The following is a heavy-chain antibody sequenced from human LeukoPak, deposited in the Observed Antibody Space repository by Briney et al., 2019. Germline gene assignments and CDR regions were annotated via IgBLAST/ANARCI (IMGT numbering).Heavy chain of an antibody. CDR1: GFTVSSNY. CDR2: IYSGGST. J-gene: IGHJ4*02. V-gene: IGHV3-53*01. CDR3: AKVGYCSGGSCYFDY. D-gene: IGHD2-15*01. Sequence: GGSLRLSCAASGFTVSSNYMSWVRQAPGKGLEWVSVIYSGGSTYYADSVKGRFTISRDNSKNTQYLQMNSLRAEDTAVYYCAKVGYCSGGSCYFDYWGQGTLVTVSS.